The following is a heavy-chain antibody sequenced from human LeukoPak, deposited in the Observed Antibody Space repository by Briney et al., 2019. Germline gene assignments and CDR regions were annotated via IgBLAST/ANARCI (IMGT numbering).Heavy chain of an antibody. CDR1: GFTFSSYE. D-gene: IGHD3-16*01. V-gene: IGHV3-48*03. CDR3: GRGSAVIPGIDY. Sequence: GGSLRLSCAASGFTFSSYEMNWVRQAPGKGLEWVSYISSSGNIICYADSVKGRFTISRDNAKNSLYLQMNSLRAEDTAVYYCGRGSAVIPGIDYWGQGILVTVSS. J-gene: IGHJ4*02. CDR2: ISSSGNII.